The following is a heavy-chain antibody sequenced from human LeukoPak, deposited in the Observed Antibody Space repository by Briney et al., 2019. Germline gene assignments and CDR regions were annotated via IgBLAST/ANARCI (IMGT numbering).Heavy chain of an antibody. V-gene: IGHV3-9*01. J-gene: IGHJ4*02. CDR3: ARHPGGYCSSTSCYDY. CDR1: RFTFYDYT. D-gene: IGHD2-2*01. CDR2: ISWNRGSI. Sequence: PGRSLRLSCAASRFTFYDYTMHCVPHAPGKGLEGGLGISWNRGSIAYADSVKGRFTISRDNAKNSLYLQMNSLRAEDAALYYCARHPGGYCSSTSCYDYWGQGTLVTVSS.